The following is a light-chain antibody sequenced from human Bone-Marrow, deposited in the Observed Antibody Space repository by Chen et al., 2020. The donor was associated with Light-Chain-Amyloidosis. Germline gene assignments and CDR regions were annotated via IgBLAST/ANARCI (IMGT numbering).Light chain of an antibody. CDR3: AAWDDSLNGPV. J-gene: IGLJ2*01. V-gene: IGLV1-44*01. CDR1: SSNIGSNT. CDR2: SNN. Sequence: QSVLTQPPSASGTPGQRVTISCSGSSSNIGSNTVNWYQQLPGTAPKLLIYSNNQRPSAVPDRFSGSKSGTSASLAIRGLQSEDEADYYCAAWDDSLNGPVFGGGTKLTVL.